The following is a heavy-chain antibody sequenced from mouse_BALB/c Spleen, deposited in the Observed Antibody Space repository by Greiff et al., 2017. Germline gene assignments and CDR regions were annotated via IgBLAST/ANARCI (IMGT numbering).Heavy chain of an antibody. CDR2: IYPGNSDT. V-gene: IGHV1-5*01. CDR1: GYTFTSYW. D-gene: IGHD2-4*01. CDR3: TRPMITTGNYYAMDY. J-gene: IGHJ4*01. Sequence: VQLQQSGTVLARPGASVKMSCKASGYTFTSYWMHWVKQRPGQGLEWIGAIYPGNSDTSYNQKFKGKAKLTAVTSTSTAYMELSSLTNEDSAVYYCTRPMITTGNYYAMDYWGQGTSVTVSS.